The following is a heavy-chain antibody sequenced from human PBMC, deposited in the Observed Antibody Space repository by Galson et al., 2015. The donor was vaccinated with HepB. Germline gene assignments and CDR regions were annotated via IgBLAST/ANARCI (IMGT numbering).Heavy chain of an antibody. J-gene: IGHJ6*03. CDR2: IGTAGDT. CDR3: ARGNSGSYWGGYYYYMDV. Sequence: SLRLSCAASGFTFSSYDMHWVRQATGKGLEWVSAIGTAGDTYYLGSVKGRFTISRENAKNSLYLQMNSLRAGDTAVYYCARGNSGSYWGGYYYYMDVWGKGTTVTVSS. D-gene: IGHD1-26*01. V-gene: IGHV3-13*01. CDR1: GFTFSSYD.